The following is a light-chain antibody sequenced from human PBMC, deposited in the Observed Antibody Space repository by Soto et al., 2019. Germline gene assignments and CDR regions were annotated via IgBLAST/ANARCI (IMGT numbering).Light chain of an antibody. CDR1: QSISTY. J-gene: IGKJ5*01. Sequence: DIQMTQSPSSLSASVGDRVTITCRASQSISTYLNWYQQKPGKAPKLLIYDASSLQSGVPSRFSGSGSGTDFTLTINNLQPDDFATYYCQQSFRTLVTFGQGTRLEIK. CDR2: DAS. CDR3: QQSFRTLVT. V-gene: IGKV1-39*01.